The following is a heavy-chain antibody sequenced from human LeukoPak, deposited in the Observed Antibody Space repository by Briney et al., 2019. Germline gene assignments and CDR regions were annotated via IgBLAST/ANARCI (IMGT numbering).Heavy chain of an antibody. V-gene: IGHV3-23*01. Sequence: GGSLRLSCAASGFTVSTYAMSWVRQAPGKGLEWVSGVTGTGDRTLYADSVRGRFTISRDNFKNTLFLEMRRLRADDTAFYYCAKDLSNFGDLGYFDHWGQGDLVTVSS. J-gene: IGHJ5*02. CDR3: AKDLSNFGDLGYFDH. CDR1: GFTVSTYA. CDR2: VTGTGDRT. D-gene: IGHD4-17*01.